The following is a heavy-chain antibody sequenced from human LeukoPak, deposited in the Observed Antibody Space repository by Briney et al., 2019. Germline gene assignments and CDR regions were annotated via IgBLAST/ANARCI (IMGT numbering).Heavy chain of an antibody. CDR3: AKDLISARWDLPNYNWFDP. D-gene: IGHD2-15*01. V-gene: IGHV1-69*13. J-gene: IGHJ5*02. Sequence: ASVKVSCKASGGTFSSYAISWVRQAPGQGLEWMGGIIPIFSTANYAQKFQGRVTITADDSTSTAYMELSSLRSEDTAVYYCAKDLISARWDLPNYNWFDPWGQGTLVTVSS. CDR1: GGTFSSYA. CDR2: IIPIFSTA.